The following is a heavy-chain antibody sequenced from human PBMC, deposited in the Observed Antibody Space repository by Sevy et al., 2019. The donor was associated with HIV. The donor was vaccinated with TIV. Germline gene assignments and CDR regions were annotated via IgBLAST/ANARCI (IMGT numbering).Heavy chain of an antibody. D-gene: IGHD6-19*01. J-gene: IGHJ4*02. V-gene: IGHV3-11*06. CDR3: ARVRYTSGVEYFDY. CDR2: ISNRSTYT. Sequence: GWSLRLSCAASGFTFSDYYMSWIRQAPGKGLEWISYISNRSTYTNYADSMKGRFTISRDNAKNSLYLQMNTLRAEDTAVYYCARVRYTSGVEYFDYWGQGTLVTVSS. CDR1: GFTFSDYY.